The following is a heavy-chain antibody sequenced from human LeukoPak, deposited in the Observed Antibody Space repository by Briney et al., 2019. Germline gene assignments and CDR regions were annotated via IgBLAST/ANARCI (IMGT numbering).Heavy chain of an antibody. J-gene: IGHJ4*02. CDR3: ARVGSGGSCYSFDY. V-gene: IGHV1-8*03. D-gene: IGHD2-15*01. CDR2: MNPNSGNT. Sequence: ASVKVSCTASGYTFTSYDINWVRQATGQGLEWMGWMNPNSGNTGYAQKFQGRVTITRNTSISTAYMELSSLRSEDTAVYYCARVGSGGSCYSFDYWGQGTLVTVSS. CDR1: GYTFTSYD.